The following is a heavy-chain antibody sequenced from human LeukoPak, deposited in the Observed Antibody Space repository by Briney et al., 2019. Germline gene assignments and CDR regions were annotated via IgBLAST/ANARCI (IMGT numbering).Heavy chain of an antibody. J-gene: IGHJ4*02. CDR3: AREYYDILTGYRYFDY. D-gene: IGHD3-9*01. Sequence: AGGSLRLSCAAPGFTFSSYDMHWVRQATGKGLEWVSAIGTAGDTYYPGSVKGRFTISRENAKNSLYLQMNSLRAGDTAVYYCAREYYDILTGYRYFDYWGQGTLVTVSS. CDR2: IGTAGDT. CDR1: GFTFSSYD. V-gene: IGHV3-13*04.